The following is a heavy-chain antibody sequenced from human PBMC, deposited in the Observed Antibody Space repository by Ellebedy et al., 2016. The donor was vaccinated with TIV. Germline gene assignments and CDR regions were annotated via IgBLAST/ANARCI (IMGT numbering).Heavy chain of an antibody. Sequence: ASVKVSXXASGYTFTSYDINWVRQATGQGLEWMGWMNPNNGNTGYAQKFQGRVTMTRDTSISTAYMELSSLRSEDTAVYYCGREFGGDGPYDFWGQGTLVTVSS. CDR1: GYTFTSYD. CDR3: GREFGGDGPYDF. D-gene: IGHD2-21*02. CDR2: MNPNNGNT. J-gene: IGHJ4*02. V-gene: IGHV1-8*01.